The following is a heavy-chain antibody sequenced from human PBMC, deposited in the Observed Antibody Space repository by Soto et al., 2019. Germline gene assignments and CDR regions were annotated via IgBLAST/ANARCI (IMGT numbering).Heavy chain of an antibody. CDR3: GRGQQLVPGFLGDFDY. CDR2: IWYDGSNK. D-gene: IGHD6-13*01. V-gene: IGHV3-33*01. J-gene: IGHJ4*02. Sequence: QVQLVESGGGVVQPGRSLRLSCAASGFTFSSYGMHWVRQAPGKGLEWVAVIWYDGSNKYYADSVKGRFTISRDNSKNTVYLEMNSLRGEDKGGYYCGRGQQLVPGFLGDFDYWGQGTLVTVSS. CDR1: GFTFSSYG.